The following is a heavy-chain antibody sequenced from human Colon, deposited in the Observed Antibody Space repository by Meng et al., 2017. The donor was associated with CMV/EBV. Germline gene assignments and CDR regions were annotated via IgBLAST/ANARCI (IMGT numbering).Heavy chain of an antibody. Sequence: TFTSYHVHWLRQATGQGLEWVGMINPADGGPTYAQRFQGRVTMTSDTSTSTVYVVLRSLRSDDTALYFCAREYCTTYRCSYNPHWYDPWGQGTLVTVSS. J-gene: IGHJ5*02. V-gene: IGHV1-46*01. D-gene: IGHD2-8*01. CDR2: INPADGGP. CDR3: AREYCTTYRCSYNPHWYDP. CDR1: TFTSYH.